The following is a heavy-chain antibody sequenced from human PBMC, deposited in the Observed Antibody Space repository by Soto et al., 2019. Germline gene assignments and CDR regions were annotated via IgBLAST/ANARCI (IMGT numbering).Heavy chain of an antibody. Sequence: GGSLRLSCAASGFTFSSYEMNWVRQAPGKGLEGVSYISSSGSTIYYADSVKGRFTISRDNAKNSLYLQMNSLRAEDTAVYYCARSSPSGYCSSTSCWVGAFDIWGQGTMVTVSS. V-gene: IGHV3-48*03. D-gene: IGHD2-2*03. CDR2: ISSSGSTI. J-gene: IGHJ3*02. CDR3: ARSSPSGYCSSTSCWVGAFDI. CDR1: GFTFSSYE.